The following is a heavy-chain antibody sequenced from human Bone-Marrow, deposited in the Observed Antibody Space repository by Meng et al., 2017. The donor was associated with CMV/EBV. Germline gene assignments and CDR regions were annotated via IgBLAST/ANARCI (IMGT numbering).Heavy chain of an antibody. V-gene: IGHV1-8*01. J-gene: IGHJ5*02. CDR2: MNPNSGNT. CDR3: ARVVGMHCSSTSCYNSGGWFDP. Sequence: ASVKVSCKASGYTFTSYDINWVRQATGQGLEWMGWMNPNSGNTGYAQKFQGRVTMTRNTSISTAYMELSSLRSEDTAVYYCARVVGMHCSSTSCYNSGGWFDPWGQGTLVTVSS. D-gene: IGHD2-2*02. CDR1: GYTFTSYD.